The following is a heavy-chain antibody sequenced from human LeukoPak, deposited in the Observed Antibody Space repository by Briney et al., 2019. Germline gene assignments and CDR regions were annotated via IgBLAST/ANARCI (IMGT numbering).Heavy chain of an antibody. CDR3: ARQGCSSTSCYRRLLFDY. D-gene: IGHD2-2*01. CDR1: GGSISSYY. V-gene: IGHV4-4*07. CDR2: IYTSGST. J-gene: IGHJ4*02. Sequence: SETLSLTCTVSGGSISSYYWSWIRQPAGKGLEWIGRIYTSGSTNYNPSLKSRVTMSVDTSKNQFSLKLSSVTAADTAVYYCARQGCSSTSCYRRLLFDYWGRGTLVTVSS.